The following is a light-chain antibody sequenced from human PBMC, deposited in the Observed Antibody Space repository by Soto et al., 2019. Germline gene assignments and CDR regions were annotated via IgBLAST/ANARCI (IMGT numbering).Light chain of an antibody. Sequence: QSVLTQSPSASASLGASVKLTCTLSSGNSNYAIAWHQQQPERGPRFLMKLNSDGSHNTGDGVPDRFSGSSSGANRYLTISSLQSEDEADYYCQTWDTGIGVFGGGTKLTVL. CDR2: LNSDGSH. CDR1: SGNSNYA. CDR3: QTWDTGIGV. J-gene: IGLJ3*02. V-gene: IGLV4-69*01.